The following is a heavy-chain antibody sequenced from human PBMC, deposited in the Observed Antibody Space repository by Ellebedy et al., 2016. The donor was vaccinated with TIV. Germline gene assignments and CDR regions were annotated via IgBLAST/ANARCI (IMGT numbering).Heavy chain of an antibody. D-gene: IGHD5-24*01. J-gene: IGHJ4*02. CDR1: AGSISRSHW. Sequence: MPSETLSLTCAVSAGSISRSHWWTWVRQSPGKGLEWIAEIDQSGSTNYNPSLKSRVTISADKSKNQLSLKMTSVTAADTAVYYCARGGVGREMAYWGQGTLVTVSS. CDR2: IDQSGST. CDR3: ARGGVGREMAY. V-gene: IGHV4-4*02.